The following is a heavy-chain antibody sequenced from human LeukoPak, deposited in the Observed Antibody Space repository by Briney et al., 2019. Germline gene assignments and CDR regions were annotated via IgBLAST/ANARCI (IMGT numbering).Heavy chain of an antibody. V-gene: IGHV3-21*01. CDR2: ISSSSSYI. D-gene: IGHD3-10*01. CDR1: GFTFSSYS. J-gene: IGHJ6*04. CDR3: ARVHYGSGSYPRSAAYYYYYGMDV. Sequence: GGSLRLSCAASGFTFSSYSMNWVRQAPGKGLEWVSSISSSSSYIYYADSVKGRFTISRDNAKNSLYLQMNSLRAEDTAVYHCARVHYGSGSYPRSAAYYYYYGMDVWGKGTTVTVSS.